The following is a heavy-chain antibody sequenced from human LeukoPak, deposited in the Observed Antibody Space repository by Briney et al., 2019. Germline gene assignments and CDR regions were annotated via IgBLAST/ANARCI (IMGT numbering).Heavy chain of an antibody. Sequence: PSETLSFTCTVSGGSISSSSYYWGWIRQPPGKGLEWIGSIYYSGSTYYNPSLKSRVTISVDTSKNQFSLKLSSVTAADTAVYYCARDTFLPSGYVLDYYMDVWGKGTTVTVSS. D-gene: IGHD5-12*01. V-gene: IGHV4-39*07. CDR1: GGSISSSSYY. CDR2: IYYSGST. CDR3: ARDTFLPSGYVLDYYMDV. J-gene: IGHJ6*03.